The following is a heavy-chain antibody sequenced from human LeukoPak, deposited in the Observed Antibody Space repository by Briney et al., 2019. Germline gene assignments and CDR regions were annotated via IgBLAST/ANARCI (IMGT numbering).Heavy chain of an antibody. CDR1: GFTVSSNY. J-gene: IGHJ4*02. D-gene: IGHD3-22*01. CDR3: ARAPSMYYDSSGYPYY. CDR2: IYSGGST. Sequence: GGSLRLSCAASGFTVSSNYMSWVRQAPGKGLEWVSVIYSGGSTYYADSVKGRFTISRDNSKNTLYLQMNSLRAEDTAVYYCARAPSMYYDSSGYPYYWGQGTLVTVSS. V-gene: IGHV3-66*01.